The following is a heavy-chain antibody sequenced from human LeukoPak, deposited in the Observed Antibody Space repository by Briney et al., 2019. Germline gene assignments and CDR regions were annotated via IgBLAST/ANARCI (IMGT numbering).Heavy chain of an antibody. CDR3: ARGAGYNCPYYFDY. CDR1: GFTFSSSA. D-gene: IGHD5-24*01. CDR2: IYGGGNI. Sequence: GGSLRLSCAASGFTFSSSAMSWVRQAPGKGLEWVSVIYGGGNIYYADSVKGRFTISRDNSKNTLYLQMNSLRAEDTAVYYCARGAGYNCPYYFDYWGQGTLVTVSS. V-gene: IGHV3-53*01. J-gene: IGHJ4*02.